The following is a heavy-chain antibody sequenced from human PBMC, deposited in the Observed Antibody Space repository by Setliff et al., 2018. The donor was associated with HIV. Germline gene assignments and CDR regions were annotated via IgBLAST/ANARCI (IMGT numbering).Heavy chain of an antibody. V-gene: IGHV4-39*01. CDR1: GGSITSSSYY. CDR2: IYYSGGT. D-gene: IGHD3-10*01. CDR3: ARHPTWFSGYFDN. Sequence: SETLSLTCTVSGGSITSSSYYWGWIRQPPGKGLEWIGSIYYSGGTQYNPSLKSRVTISVDTSKNQFSLKLSSVTAADTAVYYCARHPTWFSGYFDNWGQGALVTVSS. J-gene: IGHJ4*02.